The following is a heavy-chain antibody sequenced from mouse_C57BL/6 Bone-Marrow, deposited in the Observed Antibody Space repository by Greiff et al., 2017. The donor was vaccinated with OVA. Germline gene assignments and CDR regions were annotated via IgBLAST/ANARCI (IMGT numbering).Heavy chain of an antibody. D-gene: IGHD2-3*01. CDR2: INPSSGYT. CDR3: ASFYDGYYVPFDY. CDR1: GYTFTSYT. Sequence: VKLMESGAELARPGASVKMSCKASGYTFTSYTMHWVKQRPGQGLEWIGYINPSSGYTKYNQKFKDKATLTADKSSSTAYMQLSSLTSEDSAVYYCASFYDGYYVPFDYWGQGTTLTVSS. J-gene: IGHJ2*01. V-gene: IGHV1-4*01.